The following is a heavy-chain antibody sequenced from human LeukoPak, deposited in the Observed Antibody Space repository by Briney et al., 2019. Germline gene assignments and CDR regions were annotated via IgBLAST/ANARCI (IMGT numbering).Heavy chain of an antibody. J-gene: IGHJ3*02. CDR1: GFTFSSYS. V-gene: IGHV3-48*01. CDR3: AKAPPPYCSGGSCFDAFDM. Sequence: GGSLRLSCAASGFTFSSYSMNWVRQAPGKGLEWVSYISSTSSSIYYADSVKGRFTISRDNSKNTLYLQINRRRAEDTAVYYCAKAPPPYCSGGSCFDAFDMWGQGTMVTVSS. D-gene: IGHD2-15*01. CDR2: ISSTSSSI.